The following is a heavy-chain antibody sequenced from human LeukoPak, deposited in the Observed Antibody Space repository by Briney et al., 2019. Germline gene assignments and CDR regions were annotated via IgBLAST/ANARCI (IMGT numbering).Heavy chain of an antibody. Sequence: SETLSLTCTVSGGSISSYYWGWIRQPPGKGLEWIGYIYYSGSTNYNPSLKSRVTISVDTSKNQFSLKLSSVTAADTAVYYCARDHPRYSSSWLEWGQGTLVTVSS. V-gene: IGHV4-59*01. CDR2: IYYSGST. CDR3: ARDHPRYSSSWLE. D-gene: IGHD6-13*01. J-gene: IGHJ4*02. CDR1: GGSISSYY.